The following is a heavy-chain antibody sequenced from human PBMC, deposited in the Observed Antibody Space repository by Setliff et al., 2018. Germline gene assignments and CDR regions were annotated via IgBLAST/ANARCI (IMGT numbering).Heavy chain of an antibody. CDR2: IYHSGST. D-gene: IGHD6-13*01. Sequence: SETLSLTCAVAGGTISRSNWWSWVRQPPGKGLEWIGEIYHSGSTNYNPSLKSRVTISVDKSKNQFSLQLSSVTAADTAVYYCARSAGYSSSWYNYYYGMDVWGQGPTVTVSS. CDR1: GGTISRSNW. J-gene: IGHJ6*02. CDR3: ARSAGYSSSWYNYYYGMDV. V-gene: IGHV4-4*02.